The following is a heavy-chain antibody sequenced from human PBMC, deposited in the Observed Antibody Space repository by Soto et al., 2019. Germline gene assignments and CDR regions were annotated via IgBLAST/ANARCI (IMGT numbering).Heavy chain of an antibody. V-gene: IGHV1-69*01. D-gene: IGHD3-10*01. CDR2: IIPIFGTA. CDR3: ARARGSGSYYYNWFDP. J-gene: IGHJ5*02. CDR1: GGTFSSYA. Sequence: QVQLVQSGAEVKKPGSSVKVSCKASGGTFSSYAISWVRQAPGQGLEWMGGIIPIFGTANYAQKFQGRVTITADESTSTAYRELSSLRSEDTAVYYCARARGSGSYYYNWFDPWGQGTLVTVSS.